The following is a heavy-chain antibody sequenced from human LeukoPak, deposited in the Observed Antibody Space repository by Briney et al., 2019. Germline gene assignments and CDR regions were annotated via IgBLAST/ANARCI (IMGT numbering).Heavy chain of an antibody. CDR2: IYHSGST. J-gene: IGHJ6*03. Sequence: SQTLSLTCTVSGGSISSGGYYWSWIRQPPGKGLEWIGYIYHSGSTYYNPSLKSRVTISVDRSKNQFSLKLSSVTAADTAVYYCARDSYSSSSMRYYYYMDVWGKGTTVTVSS. CDR3: ARDSYSSSSMRYYYYMDV. D-gene: IGHD6-6*01. CDR1: GGSISSGGYY. V-gene: IGHV4-30-2*01.